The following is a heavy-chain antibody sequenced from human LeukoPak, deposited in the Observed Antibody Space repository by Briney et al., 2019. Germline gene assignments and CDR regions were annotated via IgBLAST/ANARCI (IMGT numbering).Heavy chain of an antibody. Sequence: SVKVSCKASGGTFSNYAVNWVRQAPGQGLEWMGWIITVLGTANYAQRFQGRVTITADKSTTTTYMELNSLRSEDTAVYYCARSLHNWNDGIDYYYYYMGVWGKGTTVTVSS. CDR2: IITVLGTA. CDR1: GGTFSNYA. V-gene: IGHV1-69*10. J-gene: IGHJ6*03. D-gene: IGHD1-20*01. CDR3: ARSLHNWNDGIDYYYYYMGV.